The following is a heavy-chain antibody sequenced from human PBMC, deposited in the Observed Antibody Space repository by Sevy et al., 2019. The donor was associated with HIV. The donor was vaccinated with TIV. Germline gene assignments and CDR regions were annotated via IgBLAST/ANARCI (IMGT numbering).Heavy chain of an antibody. CDR2: ISYDGSNK. CDR1: GFTFSSYG. J-gene: IGHJ3*02. V-gene: IGHV3-30*18. D-gene: IGHD3-10*01. Sequence: GGSLRLSCAASGFTFSSYGMDWVRQAPGKGLEWVAVISYDGSNKYYADSVKGRFTISRDNSKNTLYLQMNSLRAEDTAVYYCAKDLRPWFGEFKSAFDIWGQGTMVTVSS. CDR3: AKDLRPWFGEFKSAFDI.